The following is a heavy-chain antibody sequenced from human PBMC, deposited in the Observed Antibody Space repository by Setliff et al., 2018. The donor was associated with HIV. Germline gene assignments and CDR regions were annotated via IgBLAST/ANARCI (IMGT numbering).Heavy chain of an antibody. CDR3: ARDGQPSMRDLEWILYGPGGMDV. CDR2: IKQDGSEE. Sequence: PGGSLRLSCAASGFTFSSYWMSWVRQAPGKGLEWVANIKQDGSEEYYADSVKGRFTISRDNSKNTLYLHMDSLRAEDTALYYCARDGQPSMRDLEWILYGPGGMDVWGQGTTVTVSS. CDR1: GFTFSSYW. V-gene: IGHV3-7*01. D-gene: IGHD3-3*01. J-gene: IGHJ6*02.